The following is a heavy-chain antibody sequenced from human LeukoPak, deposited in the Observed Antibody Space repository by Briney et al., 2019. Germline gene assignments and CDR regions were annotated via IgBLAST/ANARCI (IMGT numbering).Heavy chain of an antibody. CDR3: ARDYHPL. CDR1: GGSISSYY. Sequence: SETLSLTCAVSGGSISSYYWSWIRQPAAKGLEWIGRIDPSGGTTYNPSFKSRVTLPADTSKNQLSLTLTSVTAADTAVYYCARDYHPLWGQGTLVTVSS. D-gene: IGHD2-2*01. J-gene: IGHJ4*02. V-gene: IGHV4-4*07. CDR2: IDPSGGT.